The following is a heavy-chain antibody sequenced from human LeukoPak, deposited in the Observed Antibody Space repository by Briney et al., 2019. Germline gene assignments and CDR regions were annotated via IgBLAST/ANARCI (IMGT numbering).Heavy chain of an antibody. V-gene: IGHV3-74*01. CDR2: ITGDGSDI. CDR1: GVTLNKYW. D-gene: IGHD4-17*01. CDR3: ARDAYTTTSNWLDP. Sequence: PGGSLRLSCEASGVTLNKYWMHWGRQAPGKGLVWVSRITGDGSDIAYADSVKGRFTVSRDDAKNTLFLQMTSLRVEDTAIYYCARDAYTTTSNWLDPWGQRTLVTVSS. J-gene: IGHJ5*02.